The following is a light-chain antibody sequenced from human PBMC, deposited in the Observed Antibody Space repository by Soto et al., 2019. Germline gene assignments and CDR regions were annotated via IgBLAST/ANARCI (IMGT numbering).Light chain of an antibody. CDR1: SSDVGGYNY. Sequence: QSALTQPPSASGSPGQSVTISCTGTSSDVGGYNYVSWYQQHPGKAPKLMISEVSKRPSGVPDRFSGSKSGNTASLTVSGLQSEDECDYYCSSFAGNNNLVFGGGTKLTVL. CDR2: EVS. J-gene: IGLJ2*01. CDR3: SSFAGNNNLV. V-gene: IGLV2-8*01.